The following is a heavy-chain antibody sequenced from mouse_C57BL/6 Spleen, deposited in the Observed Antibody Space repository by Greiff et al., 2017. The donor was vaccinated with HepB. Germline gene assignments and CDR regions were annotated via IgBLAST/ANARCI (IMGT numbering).Heavy chain of an antibody. J-gene: IGHJ4*01. CDR3: ARDSNYEAMDY. D-gene: IGHD2-5*01. Sequence: QVQLQQSGAELVKPGASVKISCKASGYAFSSYWMNWVKQRPGKGLEWIGQIYPGDGDTNYNGKFKGKATLTADKSSSTAYMQLSSLTSEDSAVYCCARDSNYEAMDYWGQGTSVTVSS. V-gene: IGHV1-80*01. CDR1: GYAFSSYW. CDR2: IYPGDGDT.